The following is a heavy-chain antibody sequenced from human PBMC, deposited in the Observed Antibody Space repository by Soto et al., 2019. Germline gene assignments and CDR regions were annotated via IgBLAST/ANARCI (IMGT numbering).Heavy chain of an antibody. D-gene: IGHD6-6*01. V-gene: IGHV3-23*01. CDR1: GFTFSSYA. CDR2: ISGSGGST. J-gene: IGHJ6*03. CDR3: AKDRYLSSSRNYYYMDV. Sequence: GGSLRLSCAASGFTFSSYAMSWVRQAPGKGLEWVSAISGSGGSTYYADSVKGRFTISRDNSKNTLYLQMNSLRAEDTAVYYCAKDRYLSSSRNYYYMDVWGKGTTVTVSS.